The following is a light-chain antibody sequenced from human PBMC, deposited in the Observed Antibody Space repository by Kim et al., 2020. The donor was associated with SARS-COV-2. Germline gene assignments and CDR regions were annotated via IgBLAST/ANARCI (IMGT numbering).Light chain of an antibody. V-gene: IGLV1-44*01. CDR2: SNN. Sequence: GQRVTISCYGSSSNIGSNTVNWYQQLPGPAPKLLIYSNNQRPSGVPDRFSGSKSGTSASLAISGLQSEDEADYYCAAWDDSLNGPVFGTGTKVTVL. J-gene: IGLJ1*01. CDR3: AAWDDSLNGPV. CDR1: SSNIGSNT.